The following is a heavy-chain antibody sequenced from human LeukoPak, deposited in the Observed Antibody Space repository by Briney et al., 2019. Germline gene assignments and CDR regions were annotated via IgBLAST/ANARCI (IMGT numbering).Heavy chain of an antibody. CDR1: GFTFSSYA. Sequence: PGGSLRLSCAASGFTFSSYAMSWVRQAPGKGLEWVSSISSSSSYIYYADSVKGRFTISRDNAKNSLYLQMNSLRAEDTAVYYCARDGPVYYYYYGVDVWGQGTTVTVSS. CDR3: ARDGPVYYYYYGVDV. V-gene: IGHV3-21*01. J-gene: IGHJ6*02. CDR2: ISSSSSYI.